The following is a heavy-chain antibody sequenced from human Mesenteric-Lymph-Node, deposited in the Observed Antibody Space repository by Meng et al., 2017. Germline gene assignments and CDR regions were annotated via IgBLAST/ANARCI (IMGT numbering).Heavy chain of an antibody. Sequence: GESLKISCAASGFTFDDYAMHWVRQAPGKGLEWVAVISYDGSNKYYADSVKGRFTISRDNSKNTLYLQMNSLRAEDTAVYYCLTTSQSFIVDWGQGTLVTVSS. V-gene: IGHV3-30*04. CDR2: ISYDGSNK. D-gene: IGHD4-17*01. CDR3: LTTSQSFIVD. J-gene: IGHJ4*02. CDR1: GFTFDDYA.